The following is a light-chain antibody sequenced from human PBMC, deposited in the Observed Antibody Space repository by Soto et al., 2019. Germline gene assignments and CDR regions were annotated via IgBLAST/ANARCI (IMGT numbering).Light chain of an antibody. CDR2: EVT. CDR3: SSYSSISTPWI. CDR1: SSDVGSHNF. Sequence: QSVLTQPASVSGSPGQSITISCTGTSSDVGSHNFVSWYQQRPGKAPKLMIFEVTKRPSGVSSRFSASKSGNTASLTISGVQAEDEADYFCSSYSSISTPWIFGGGTKVTVL. J-gene: IGLJ2*01. V-gene: IGLV2-14*02.